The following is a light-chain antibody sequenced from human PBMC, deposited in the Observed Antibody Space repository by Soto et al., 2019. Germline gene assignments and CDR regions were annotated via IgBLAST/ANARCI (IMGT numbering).Light chain of an antibody. CDR1: QSASGSY. J-gene: IGKJ3*01. CDR2: GAS. Sequence: EIVLTQSPGTLSLSPGERATLSCRASQSASGSYLAWYQQKPGQAPRLLIYGASSRATGIPDRFSGSGFGTDFTLTISRLEPEDFAVYYCQQYNTWPLTFGPGTKVDIK. CDR3: QQYNTWPLT. V-gene: IGKV3-20*01.